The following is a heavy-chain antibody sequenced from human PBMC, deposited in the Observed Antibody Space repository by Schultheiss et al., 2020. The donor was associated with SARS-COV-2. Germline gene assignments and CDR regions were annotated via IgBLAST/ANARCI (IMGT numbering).Heavy chain of an antibody. V-gene: IGHV4-59*08. CDR1: GGSISGYY. Sequence: SETLSLTCTVSGGSISGYYWSWIRQPPGKGLEYIGYIYYSGSTYYNPSLKSRVTISVDTSKNQFSLKLSSVTAADTAVYYCARQTPLGFSSTTNPADAFDIWGQGTMVTVSS. J-gene: IGHJ3*02. CDR3: ARQTPLGFSSTTNPADAFDI. D-gene: IGHD2-2*01. CDR2: IYYSGST.